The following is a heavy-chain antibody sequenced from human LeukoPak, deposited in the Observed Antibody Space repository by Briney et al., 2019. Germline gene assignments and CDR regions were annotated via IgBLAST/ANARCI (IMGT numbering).Heavy chain of an antibody. CDR3: ATYFYGDYASYYFDI. J-gene: IGHJ4*02. D-gene: IGHD4-17*01. Sequence: SGTLSLTCTFSGVSMISSLCLSWARQPPGKGLEWIGEIYHTGTTNYASPLKSRITMSVDKSKNQFYLKVSSVTAADTAVYYCATYFYGDYASYYFDIWGRGTPASVSS. CDR2: IYHTGTT. V-gene: IGHV4-4*02. CDR1: GVSMISSLC.